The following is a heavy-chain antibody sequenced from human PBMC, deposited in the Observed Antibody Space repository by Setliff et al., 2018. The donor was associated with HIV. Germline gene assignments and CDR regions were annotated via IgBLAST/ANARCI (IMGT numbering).Heavy chain of an antibody. Sequence: PSETLSLTCTVSGGSISSSNYYWGWIRQSPGKGLEWIGSVFYSGNTYYNPSLKTRVTISVNTYKGQFSLTLRSVTAADTAVYYCARETLTRVRGVMFVPTESYLGMDVWGQGTTVTVSS. CDR1: GGSISSSNYY. CDR3: ARETLTRVRGVMFVPTESYLGMDV. V-gene: IGHV4-39*07. J-gene: IGHJ6*02. CDR2: VFYSGNT. D-gene: IGHD3-10*01.